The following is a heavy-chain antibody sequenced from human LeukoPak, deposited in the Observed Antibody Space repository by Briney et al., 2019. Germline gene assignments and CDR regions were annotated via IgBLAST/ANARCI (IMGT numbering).Heavy chain of an antibody. D-gene: IGHD1-26*01. CDR2: IVVGSGNT. J-gene: IGHJ4*02. CDR1: GFTFTSSA. Sequence: GASVKVSCKASGFTFTSSAMQWVRQARGQRLEWIGWIVVGSGNTNYAQKFQEGVTITRDMSTSTAYMELSSLRSEDTAVYYCAAIDPSGSYYFDYWGQGTLVTVSS. CDR3: AAIDPSGSYYFDY. V-gene: IGHV1-58*02.